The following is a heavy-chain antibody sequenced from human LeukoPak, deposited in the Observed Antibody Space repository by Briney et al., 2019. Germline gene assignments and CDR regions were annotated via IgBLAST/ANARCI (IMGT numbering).Heavy chain of an antibody. CDR3: VGRPWNFDY. CDR1: GFNFNHAW. D-gene: IGHD1-1*01. Sequence: GGSLRLSCAASGFNFNHAWMSWVRQAPGKGLEWVGRIKSKNDGGTTDFAAPVKGRFAISRDDSKRMVFLEMNSLKTEDTAVYYCVGRPWNFDYWGQGTLVTVSS. CDR2: IKSKNDGGTT. J-gene: IGHJ4*02. V-gene: IGHV3-15*01.